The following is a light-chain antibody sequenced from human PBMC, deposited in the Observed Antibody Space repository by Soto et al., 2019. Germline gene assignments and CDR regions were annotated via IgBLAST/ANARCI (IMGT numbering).Light chain of an antibody. CDR1: SGHNNYA. CDR2: LNSDGSH. CDR3: QTWGTGMV. V-gene: IGLV4-69*01. J-gene: IGLJ3*02. Sequence: QLVLTQSPSASASLGASVKLTCTLSSGHNNYAIAWHQQQPEKCPRFLMHLNSDGSHNKGDGIPDRFSGSSSGAERYLTISSLQSEDEADYYCQTWGTGMVFGGGTQLTVL.